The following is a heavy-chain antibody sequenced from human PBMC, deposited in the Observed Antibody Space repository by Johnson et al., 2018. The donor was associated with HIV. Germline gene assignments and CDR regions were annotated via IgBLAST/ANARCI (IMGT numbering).Heavy chain of an antibody. Sequence: VQLVESGGGLVKPGGSLRLSCAASGFTFSNAWMSWVRQAPGKGLEWVGRLKSRTDGGTTDYADPVKGRFTISRDDSKNTLYLRMNSLRAEDTAVYYCTKGKIGGGSYSAPDAFDMWGQGTMVTVAS. CDR2: LKSRTDGGTT. V-gene: IGHV3-15*01. CDR3: TKGKIGGGSYSAPDAFDM. J-gene: IGHJ3*02. CDR1: GFTFSNAW. D-gene: IGHD1-26*01.